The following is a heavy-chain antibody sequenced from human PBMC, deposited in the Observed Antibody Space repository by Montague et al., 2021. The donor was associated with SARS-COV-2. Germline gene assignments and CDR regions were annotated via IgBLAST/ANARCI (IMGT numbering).Heavy chain of an antibody. Sequence: SETLSLTCIVYGGSFSGYYWSWIRQPPGKGLEWIGEINHSGSTNYNPSLKSRVTISVDTSKNQFSLKLSSVTAADTAVYYCARGIPVYSSGWSCRWWASSFDYWGQGTLVTVSS. CDR3: ARGIPVYSSGWSCRWWASSFDY. CDR1: GGSFSGYY. V-gene: IGHV4-34*01. D-gene: IGHD6-19*01. J-gene: IGHJ4*02. CDR2: INHSGST.